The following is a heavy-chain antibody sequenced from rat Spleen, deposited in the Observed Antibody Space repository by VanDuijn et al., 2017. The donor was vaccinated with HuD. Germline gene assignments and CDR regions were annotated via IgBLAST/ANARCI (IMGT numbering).Heavy chain of an antibody. D-gene: IGHD1-4*01. CDR1: GFTFSNYY. J-gene: IGHJ3*01. CDR2: ISTGGGNT. V-gene: IGHV5-25*01. CDR3: ARLELPAPYNWFAY. Sequence: EVQLVESGGGLVQPGRSMKLSCAASGFTFSNYYMAWVRQAPTKGLEWVASISTGGGNTYYRDSVKGRFTISRDNAKSTLYLQMDSLRSEDTATYYCARLELPAPYNWFAYWGQGTLVTVSS.